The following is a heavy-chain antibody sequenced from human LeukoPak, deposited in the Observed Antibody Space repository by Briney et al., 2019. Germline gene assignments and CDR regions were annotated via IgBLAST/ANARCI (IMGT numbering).Heavy chain of an antibody. D-gene: IGHD3-22*01. J-gene: IGHJ4*02. CDR2: ISAYNGNT. CDR1: GYTFTSYG. V-gene: IGHV1-18*01. CDR3: ARGGEYYDTRPDYFDY. Sequence: GAPVKVSCKASGYTFTSYGISWVRQAPGQGLEWMGWISAYNGNTNYAQKLQGRVTMTTDTSTSTAYMELRSLRSDDTAVYYCARGGEYYDTRPDYFDYWGQGTLVTVSS.